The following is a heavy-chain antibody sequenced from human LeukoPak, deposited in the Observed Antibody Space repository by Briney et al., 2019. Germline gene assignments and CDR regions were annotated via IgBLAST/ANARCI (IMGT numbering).Heavy chain of an antibody. CDR3: ARHPTYYYDSSGYY. CDR1: GGSISSSYYY. J-gene: IGHJ4*02. V-gene: IGHV4-39*01. D-gene: IGHD3-22*01. Sequence: SETLSLTCTVSGGSISSSYYYWGWIRRPPGKGLEWIGSIYYSGSTYYNPSLKSRVTISVDTSKNQFSLKLSSVTAADTAVYYCARHPTYYYDSSGYYWGQGTLVTVSS. CDR2: IYYSGST.